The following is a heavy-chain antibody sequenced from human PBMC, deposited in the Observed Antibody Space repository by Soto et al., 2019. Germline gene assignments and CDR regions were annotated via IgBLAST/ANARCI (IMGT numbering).Heavy chain of an antibody. CDR1: GFTFSSYS. Sequence: GGSLRLSCAASGFTFSSYSMNWVRQAPGKGLEWVSSISSSSSYIYYADSVKGRFTISRDNAKNSLYLQMNSLRAEDTAVYYCATAPEVYDFWSGFVPGNELYNWFDPWGQGTLVTVSS. V-gene: IGHV3-21*01. CDR2: ISSSSSYI. CDR3: ATAPEVYDFWSGFVPGNELYNWFDP. J-gene: IGHJ5*02. D-gene: IGHD3-3*01.